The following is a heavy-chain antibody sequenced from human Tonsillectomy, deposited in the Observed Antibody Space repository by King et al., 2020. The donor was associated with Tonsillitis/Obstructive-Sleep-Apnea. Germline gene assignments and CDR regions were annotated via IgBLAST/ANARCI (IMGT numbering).Heavy chain of an antibody. V-gene: IGHV4-34*01. CDR1: GGSFSGYS. D-gene: IGHD3-10*01. CDR3: ARVGSGSSLYWYYYMDV. CDR2: INHSGSS. J-gene: IGHJ6*03. Sequence: VQLQQWGAGLLEASETLSLTCAVYGGSFSGYSWTWIRQPPGKGLEWIAEINHSGSSNYNPSLRSRVTASGDPPKNQFSQQLSTVTAADTAVYYCARVGSGSSLYWYYYMDVWGKETTVAVAS.